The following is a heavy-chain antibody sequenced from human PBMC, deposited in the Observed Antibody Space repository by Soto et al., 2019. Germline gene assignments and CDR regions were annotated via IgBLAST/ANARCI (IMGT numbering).Heavy chain of an antibody. D-gene: IGHD3-9*01. J-gene: IGHJ4*02. CDR3: ARGGRYDILTGYY. CDR2: INAGNGNT. Sequence: VKVSCKASGYTFTSYAMHWVRQAPGQRLEWMGWINAGNGNTKYSQKFQGRVTITRDTSASTAYMELSSLRSEDTAVYYCARGGRYDILTGYYWGQGTLVTVSS. CDR1: GYTFTSYA. V-gene: IGHV1-3*01.